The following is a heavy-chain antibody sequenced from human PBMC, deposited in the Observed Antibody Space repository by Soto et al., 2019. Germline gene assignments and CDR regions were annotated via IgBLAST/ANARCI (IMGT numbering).Heavy chain of an antibody. D-gene: IGHD2-2*01. CDR2: ISWNSGNI. CDR1: GFTFDDYA. V-gene: IGHV3-9*01. Sequence: EVQLVESGGGLVQPGRSLRLSCGASGFTFDDYAMHWVRQAPGKGLEWVSSISWNSGNIGYADSVKGRFIISRDNAKNSLYLQMNSLRPKDTALYYCAKGSSTTNFSYFDYWGQGTLVTVSS. CDR3: AKGSSTTNFSYFDY. J-gene: IGHJ4*02.